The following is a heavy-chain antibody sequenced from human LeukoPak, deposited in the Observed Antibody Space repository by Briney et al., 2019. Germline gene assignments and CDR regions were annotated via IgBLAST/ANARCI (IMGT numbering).Heavy chain of an antibody. J-gene: IGHJ4*02. CDR3: AKDARRINMIGVVTKRAGYFDY. Sequence: HTGGSLRLSCAASGFTFSSYGMHWVRQAPGKGLEWVAVISYDGSNKYYADSVKGRFTISRDNSKNTLYLQMNSLRGDDTAVYYCAKDARRINMIGVVTKRAGYFDYWGQGTLVTVSS. CDR1: GFTFSSYG. V-gene: IGHV3-30*18. CDR2: ISYDGSNK. D-gene: IGHD3-22*01.